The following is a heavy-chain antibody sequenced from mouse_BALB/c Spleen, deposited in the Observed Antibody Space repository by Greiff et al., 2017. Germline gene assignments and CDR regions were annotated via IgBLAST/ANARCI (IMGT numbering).Heavy chain of an antibody. CDR2: ISSGGSYT. CDR1: GFTFSSYA. J-gene: IGHJ4*01. Sequence: EVMLVESGGGLVKPGGSLKLSCAASGFTFSSYAMSWVRQTPEKRLEWVATISSGGSYTYYPDSVKGRFTISRDNAKNTLYLQMSSLRSEDTAMYYCARITGTYAMNYWGQGTSVTVSS. D-gene: IGHD4-1*01. CDR3: ARITGTYAMNY. V-gene: IGHV5-9-1*01.